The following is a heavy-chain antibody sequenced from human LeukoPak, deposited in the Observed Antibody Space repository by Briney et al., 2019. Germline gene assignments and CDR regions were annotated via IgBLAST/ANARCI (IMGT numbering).Heavy chain of an antibody. V-gene: IGHV3-20*04. CDR1: GFTFDDYG. CDR2: INWNGGST. Sequence: PGGSLKLSCAASGFTFDDYGMSWVRQAPGKGLEWVSGINWNGGSTGYADSVKGRFTISRDNAKNSLYLQMNSLRAEDTAVYYCAELGITMIGGVWGKGTTVTISS. CDR3: AELGITMIGGV. J-gene: IGHJ6*04. D-gene: IGHD3-10*02.